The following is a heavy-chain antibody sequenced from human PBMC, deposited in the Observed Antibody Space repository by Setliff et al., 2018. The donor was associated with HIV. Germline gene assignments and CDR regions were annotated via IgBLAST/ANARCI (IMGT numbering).Heavy chain of an antibody. CDR3: ASLKGHYFDTSGYYNNWFDP. Sequence: SETLSLTCTVSGVSISSDHYSWAWIRQPPGKGLEWIGSMSYSGRTLDNPSLRSRLTMSMDASKNHFSLRLSSVTAADTAVYYCASLKGHYFDTSGYYNNWFDPWGQGTLVTVSS. J-gene: IGHJ5*02. CDR1: GVSISSDHYS. CDR2: MSYSGRT. V-gene: IGHV4-39*07. D-gene: IGHD3-22*01.